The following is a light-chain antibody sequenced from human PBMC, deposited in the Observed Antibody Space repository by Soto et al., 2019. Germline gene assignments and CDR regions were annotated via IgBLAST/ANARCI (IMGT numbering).Light chain of an antibody. V-gene: IGLV2-14*01. CDR1: SSDLAIYNY. Sequence: QSVLTQPASVSGSPVQSITISCTGTSSDLAIYNYVSWYQQQPGKAPKLMIYQVTNRPSGVSNRFSGSRSGNPASLTISGLQAEDEADYSCSSYTDSSNDVFGTGTKVTVL. J-gene: IGLJ1*01. CDR3: SSYTDSSNDV. CDR2: QVT.